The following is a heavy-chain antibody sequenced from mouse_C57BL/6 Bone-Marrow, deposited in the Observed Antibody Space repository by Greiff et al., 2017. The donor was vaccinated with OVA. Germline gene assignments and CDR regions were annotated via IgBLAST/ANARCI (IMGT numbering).Heavy chain of an antibody. J-gene: IGHJ4*01. CDR1: GYSFTSYY. CDR2: IYPGSGNT. V-gene: IGHV1-66*01. CDR3: ARGSYAMDY. Sequence: QVQLKESGPELVKPGASVKISCKASGYSFTSYYIHWVKQRPGQGLEWIGWIYPGSGNTKYNEKFKGKATLTADTSSSTAYMQLSSLTSEDSAVYYCARGSYAMDYWGQGTSVTVSS.